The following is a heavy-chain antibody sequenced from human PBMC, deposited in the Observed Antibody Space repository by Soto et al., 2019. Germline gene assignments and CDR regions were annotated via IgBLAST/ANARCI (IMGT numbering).Heavy chain of an antibody. CDR2: INHSGST. CDR3: ARRMSYYDILTGYQDDAFDI. J-gene: IGHJ3*02. D-gene: IGHD3-9*01. CDR1: GGSFSGYY. V-gene: IGHV4-34*01. Sequence: PSETLSLTCAFYGGSFSGYYWSLIRQPPGKGLEWIGEINHSGSTNYNPSLKSRVIMSVDTSKNQFSLKLSSVTAADTAVYYCARRMSYYDILTGYQDDAFDIWGQGTMVTVSS.